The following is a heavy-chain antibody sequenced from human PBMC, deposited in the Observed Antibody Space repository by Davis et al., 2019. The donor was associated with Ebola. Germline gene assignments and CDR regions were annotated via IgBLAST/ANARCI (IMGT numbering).Heavy chain of an antibody. V-gene: IGHV1-18*01. CDR1: GFTFKSHG. CDR3: VRDTNLRGYDYEGFDY. D-gene: IGHD5-12*01. Sequence: ASVKVSCKASGFTFKSHGYSWVRQAPGQGLEWVGWISSYNGDTNYAQKVQGRVTMTTDTSTSTVYMEVRSLRFDDTAVYYCVRDTNLRGYDYEGFDYWGQGTLVTVSS. CDR2: ISSYNGDT. J-gene: IGHJ4*02.